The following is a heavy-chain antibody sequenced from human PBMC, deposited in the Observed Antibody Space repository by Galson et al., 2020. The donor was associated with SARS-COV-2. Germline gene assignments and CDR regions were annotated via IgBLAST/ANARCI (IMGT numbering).Heavy chain of an antibody. CDR2: ISGSGSSI. D-gene: IGHD2-15*01. CDR3: ARVGDCSGGICYGAEYFQH. J-gene: IGHJ1*01. CDR1: GFTFSDYF. Sequence: NSGGSLRLSCAASGFTFSDYFMSWVRQAPGKGLEWVSYISGSGSSINYADSVKGRFPISRDNAKNSLNLQMNSLRVEDTAVYYCARVGDCSGGICYGAEYFQHWGQGTLVTVSS. V-gene: IGHV3-11*04.